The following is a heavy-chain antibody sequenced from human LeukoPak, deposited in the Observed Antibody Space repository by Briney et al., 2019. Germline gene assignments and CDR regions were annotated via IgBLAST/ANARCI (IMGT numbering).Heavy chain of an antibody. D-gene: IGHD3-22*01. CDR2: ISSGSTYR. CDR1: GFTFSSYS. CDR3: ARENTYYSDVSGYHDGPIDY. V-gene: IGHV3-21*01. J-gene: IGHJ4*02. Sequence: GGSLRLSCAAAGFTFSSYSMNWVRQAPGKGLEWVSIISSGSTYRYYADSVRGQFTISRDNAENSLYLQMNSLRAEDTAVYYCARENTYYSDVSGYHDGPIDYWGQGTLVTVSS.